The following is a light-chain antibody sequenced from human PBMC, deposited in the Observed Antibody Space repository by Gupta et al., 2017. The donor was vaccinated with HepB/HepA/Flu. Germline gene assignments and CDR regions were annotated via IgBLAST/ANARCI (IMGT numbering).Light chain of an antibody. CDR1: SSDVGSYNR. CDR3: CSYAGSSTFVV. Sequence: QSALTQPASVSGSPGPSITISRSGTSSDVGSYNRPSWYQQHPGKAPILMIYEVSKQPSGVSHRFSCSKSGSTASRKIFGLQAEDDADYYCCSYAGSSTFVVFGGGTKLTVL. CDR2: EVS. V-gene: IGLV2-23*02. J-gene: IGLJ2*01.